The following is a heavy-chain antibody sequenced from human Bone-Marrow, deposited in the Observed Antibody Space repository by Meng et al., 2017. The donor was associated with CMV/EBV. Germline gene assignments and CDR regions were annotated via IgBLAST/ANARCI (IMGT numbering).Heavy chain of an antibody. CDR3: ARGGMYYYGSGSGDGMDV. CDR1: GYTFTGYY. Sequence: ASVKVSCKASGYTFTGYYMHWVRQAPGQGLEWMGWINPSGGSTSYAQKFQGRVTMTRDTSTSTVYMELSSLRSEDTAVYYCARGGMYYYGSGSGDGMDVWGQGTTVTVSS. CDR2: INPSGGST. V-gene: IGHV1-46*01. D-gene: IGHD3-10*01. J-gene: IGHJ6*02.